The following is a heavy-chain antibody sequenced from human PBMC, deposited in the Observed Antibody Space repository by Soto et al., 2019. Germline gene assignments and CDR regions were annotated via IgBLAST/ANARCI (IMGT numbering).Heavy chain of an antibody. J-gene: IGHJ4*02. V-gene: IGHV3-72*01. CDR2: IRNKVNSYST. Sequence: EVQLVESGGGLVQPGGSLRLTCVASGFSFSDHYMDWVRQAPGKGLEWVGRIRNKVNSYSTDYAASVKGRSTISRDDSKSSRYLQMNSLKIEDTAIYYCVTLLVGTTYFDYWGQGTLLTVSS. CDR3: VTLLVGTTYFDY. D-gene: IGHD1-1*01. CDR1: GFSFSDHY.